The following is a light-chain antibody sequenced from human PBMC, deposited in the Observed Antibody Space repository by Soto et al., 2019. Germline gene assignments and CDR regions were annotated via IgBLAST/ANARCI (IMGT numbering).Light chain of an antibody. J-gene: IGKJ2*01. CDR3: MQATHWPYT. CDR1: QSLVFGGGHTF. Sequence: DVVMTQSPLSLPVALGQPASISCRSSQSLVFGGGHTFLSWFHQRPGQSPRRLIYEVSDRDSGVPDRFSGSGSVTDFTLEISRVEAEDVGVYFCMQATHWPYTFGQGTKLEIK. V-gene: IGKV2-30*01. CDR2: EVS.